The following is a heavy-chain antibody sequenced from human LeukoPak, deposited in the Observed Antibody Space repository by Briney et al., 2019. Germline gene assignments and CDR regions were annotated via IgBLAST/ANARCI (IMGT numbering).Heavy chain of an antibody. V-gene: IGHV3-73*01. CDR1: GFTFSASA. D-gene: IGHD5-12*01. J-gene: IGHJ4*02. CDR2: VRSKANNYAT. Sequence: GGSLKLSCAASGFTFSASAMHWVRQASGKGLEWLGRVRSKANNYATEYGASVKGRFTISRDDSKNTAYLQMNSLRAEDTAVYYCAKEWIGDHYWGQGTLVTVSS. CDR3: AKEWIGDHY.